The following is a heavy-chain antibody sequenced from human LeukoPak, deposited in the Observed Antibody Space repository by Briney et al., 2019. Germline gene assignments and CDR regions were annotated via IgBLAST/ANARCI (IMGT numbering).Heavy chain of an antibody. D-gene: IGHD3-10*01. CDR3: ARNTYYSSSESYYDYWYFDL. V-gene: IGHV1-69*06. CDR2: IIPIFGTA. CDR1: GGTFSSYA. J-gene: IGHJ2*01. Sequence: SVKVSCKASGGTFSSYAISWVRQAPGQGLEWMGGIIPIFGTANYAQKFQGRVTITADKSTSTAYMELSSLRSEDTALYYCARNTYYSSSESYYDYWYFDLWGRGTLVTVSS.